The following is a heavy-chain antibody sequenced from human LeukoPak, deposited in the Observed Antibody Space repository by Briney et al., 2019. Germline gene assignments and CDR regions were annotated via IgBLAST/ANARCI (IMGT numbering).Heavy chain of an antibody. CDR3: ARGRENIRFPIRFDY. J-gene: IGHJ4*02. CDR2: ISSSGTYI. Sequence: SGGSLRLSCAASAFTFSSYNMNWVRQAPGKGLEWVSSISSSGTYIYYADSVKGRFTISRDNAKNSLYLQMNSLRAEDTAVYYCARGRENIRFPIRFDYWGQGTLVTVSS. CDR1: AFTFSSYN. V-gene: IGHV3-21*04. D-gene: IGHD3-3*01.